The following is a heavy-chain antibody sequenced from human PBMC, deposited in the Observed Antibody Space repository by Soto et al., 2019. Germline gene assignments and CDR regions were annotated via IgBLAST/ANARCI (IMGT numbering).Heavy chain of an antibody. CDR2: IWYDGSNK. CDR3: ARDEGDSSGYRPPFFDL. V-gene: IGHV3-33*01. J-gene: IGHJ2*01. D-gene: IGHD3-22*01. Sequence: QVQLVESGGGVVQPGRSLRLSCAASGFTFSSYGMHWVRQAPGKGLEWVAVIWYDGSNKYYADSVKGRFTISRDNSKNTLYLQMNSLRAEDTAVYYCARDEGDSSGYRPPFFDLWGRGTLVTVSS. CDR1: GFTFSSYG.